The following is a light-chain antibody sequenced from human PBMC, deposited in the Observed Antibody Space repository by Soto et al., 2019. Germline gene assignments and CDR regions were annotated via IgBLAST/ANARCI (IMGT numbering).Light chain of an antibody. V-gene: IGKV1D-16*01. CDR1: QGVSSS. CDR3: QQYNSYSPRT. Sequence: DIQMTQSPSSVSASVGDRVTITCRASQGVSSSVAWYQQKPGKAPNLLIYDASSLQRGVPSRFSGSGSGTDFTLTISSLQPDDFATYYCQQYNSYSPRTFGQGTKVDIK. J-gene: IGKJ1*01. CDR2: DAS.